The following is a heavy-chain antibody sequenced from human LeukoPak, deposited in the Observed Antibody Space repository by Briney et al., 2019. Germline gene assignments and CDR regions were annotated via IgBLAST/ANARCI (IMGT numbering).Heavy chain of an antibody. CDR3: ARVGGSGSGSFDY. D-gene: IGHD3-10*01. CDR1: SGSISSYY. Sequence: SETLSLTCTVSSGSISSYYWSRIRQPPGKGLEWIGYIYYSGSTNYNPSLKSRVTISVDTSKNQFSLKLSFVTAADTAVYYCARVGGSGSGSFDYWGQGTLVTVSS. V-gene: IGHV4-59*01. CDR2: IYYSGST. J-gene: IGHJ4*02.